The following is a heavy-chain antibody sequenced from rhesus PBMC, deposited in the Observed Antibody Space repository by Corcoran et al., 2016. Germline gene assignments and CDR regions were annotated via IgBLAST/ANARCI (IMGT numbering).Heavy chain of an antibody. CDR1: GYSFTSYW. Sequence: EVQLVQSGAEVKRPGESLTISCKTSGYSFTSYWISWVRQTPGKGLECRGPHVPSEQDTSTRPSFQAQVTSSADKSISTTYLQWSSLKASDSATYYCAKRAAAAGAYLDYWGQGVLVTVSS. J-gene: IGHJ4*01. D-gene: IGHD6-25*01. CDR2: HVPSEQDT. V-gene: IGHV5-2*01. CDR3: AKRAAAAGAYLDY.